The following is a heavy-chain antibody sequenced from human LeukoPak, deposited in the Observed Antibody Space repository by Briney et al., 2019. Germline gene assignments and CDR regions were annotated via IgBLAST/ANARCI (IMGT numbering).Heavy chain of an antibody. J-gene: IGHJ6*02. CDR1: GFTFSDYY. V-gene: IGHV3-11*01. CDR2: ISSRGSTI. CDR3: ARDERVYYDSSGYYYVY. D-gene: IGHD3-22*01. Sequence: GGSLRLSCAASGFTFSDYYMSWIRQAPGKGLEWASYISSRGSTIYYADSVKGRFTISRDNAKNSLYLQMNSLRAEDTAVYYCARDERVYYDSSGYYYVYWGQGTTVTVSS.